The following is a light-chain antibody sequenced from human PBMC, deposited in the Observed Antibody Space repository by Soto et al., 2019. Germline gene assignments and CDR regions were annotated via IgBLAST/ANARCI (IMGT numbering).Light chain of an antibody. CDR3: QQYNYWPT. CDR2: GAS. V-gene: IGKV3-15*01. CDR1: QSVNNN. J-gene: IGKJ2*01. Sequence: EMVMTQSPPTLSASPGERASLSCRASQSVNNNLAWYQQKPGQGPRLLIFGASTRATGIPASFSGSGSGTEFTLTIRGLQSEDSALYFCQQYNYWPTLGQGTQLEIK.